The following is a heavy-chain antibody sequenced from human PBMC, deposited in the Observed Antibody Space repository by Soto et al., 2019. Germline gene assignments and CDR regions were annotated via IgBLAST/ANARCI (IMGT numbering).Heavy chain of an antibody. CDR1: GFTFDDYA. D-gene: IGHD5-12*01. Sequence: EVQLVESGGNLVQPGRSLRLSCTASGFTFDDYAMHWVRQAPGKGLEWVSSISWNSGAIAYADSVKGRFTISRDNAKNSLYLQMNRLRPEDTALYYCAKGGGTKWLQFQMMYYFDSWGQGTLVTVSS. J-gene: IGHJ4*02. CDR2: ISWNSGAI. V-gene: IGHV3-9*01. CDR3: AKGGGTKWLQFQMMYYFDS.